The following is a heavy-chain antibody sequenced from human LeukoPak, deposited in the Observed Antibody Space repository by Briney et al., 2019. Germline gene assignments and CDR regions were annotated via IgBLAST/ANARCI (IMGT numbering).Heavy chain of an antibody. V-gene: IGHV4-39*07. J-gene: IGHJ4*02. CDR2: IHDDGRS. CDR3: ARVVAAAGLDF. Sequence: SVTLSLTCTVSGGSISDSRTWGWVRQPPGKGLEWIANIHDDGRSASNPSLESRVTISMDTSKNQFSLKVRSVTAADTAFYFCARVVAAAGLDFWGQGTLVTVSS. CDR1: GGSISDSRT. D-gene: IGHD6-19*01.